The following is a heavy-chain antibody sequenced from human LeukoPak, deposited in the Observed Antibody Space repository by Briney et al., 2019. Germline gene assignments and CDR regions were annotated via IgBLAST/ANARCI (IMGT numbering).Heavy chain of an antibody. D-gene: IGHD3-22*01. J-gene: IGHJ3*02. CDR3: ARYFYDSSGSSSGAFDI. Sequence: ASVKVSCKTSGFIFTDYYIHWVRQAPGQGLEWMGWSNPNIGGTHFAQRFQGRVTMTRDTSMTTVYMELSRLRSDDSAVYYCARYFYDSSGSSSGAFDIWGQGTMVTVSS. CDR1: GFIFTDYY. CDR2: SNPNIGGT. V-gene: IGHV1-2*02.